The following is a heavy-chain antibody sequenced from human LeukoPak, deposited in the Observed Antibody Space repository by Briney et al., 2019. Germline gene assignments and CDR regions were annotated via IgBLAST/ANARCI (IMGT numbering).Heavy chain of an antibody. D-gene: IGHD6-13*01. V-gene: IGHV3-48*02. J-gene: IGHJ4*02. Sequence: GGSLRLSCAASGFTFSSYSMNWVRQAPGKGLEWVSYISSSSSTIYYADSVKGRFTISRDNAKNSLYLQMKSLRDEDTAVYYCARDYTSSSYYYYFDYWGQGTLVTPSS. CDR1: GFTFSSYS. CDR3: ARDYTSSSYYYYFDY. CDR2: ISSSSSTI.